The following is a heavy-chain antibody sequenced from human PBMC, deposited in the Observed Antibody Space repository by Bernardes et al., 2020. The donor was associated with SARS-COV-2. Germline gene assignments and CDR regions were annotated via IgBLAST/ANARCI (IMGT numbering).Heavy chain of an antibody. V-gene: IGHV5-51*01. Sequence: GESLKISCKTSGYSFPNYWIGWVRQMPGKGLEWMGNIYPSDSHTTYSPSFQGQVTISADKSINTAYLHWSSLKASDTAMYYCARVPRGLGELLYTLPDYWGQGTLVTVSS. D-gene: IGHD3-10*01. J-gene: IGHJ4*02. CDR3: ARVPRGLGELLYTLPDY. CDR1: GYSFPNYW. CDR2: IYPSDSHT.